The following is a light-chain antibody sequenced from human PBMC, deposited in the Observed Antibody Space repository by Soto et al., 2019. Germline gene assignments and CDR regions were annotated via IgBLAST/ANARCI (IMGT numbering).Light chain of an antibody. CDR1: QSVSSSF. Sequence: EIVLTQAPGTLSLSPGERATLSCRASQSVSSSFLSWYQQKPGQTPRLLIYGTSNRATGIPDRFSGSGSGTDFTLTISRLDPEDFAVYYCHQYGGSPPFTFGPGTRVDIK. CDR3: HQYGGSPPFT. V-gene: IGKV3-20*01. CDR2: GTS. J-gene: IGKJ3*01.